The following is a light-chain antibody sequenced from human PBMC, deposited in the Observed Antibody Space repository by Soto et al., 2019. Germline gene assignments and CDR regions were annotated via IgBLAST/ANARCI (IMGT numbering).Light chain of an antibody. CDR1: QTVSFNY. V-gene: IGKV3-20*01. J-gene: IGKJ1*01. CDR3: QQYGSTTTWT. Sequence: EIASTQSPRPSSLSPVERAPLPCRASQTVSFNYLAWYQQNPGQAPRLLIYGGSSRATGIPDRFSGSGSGTDFTLPISRLEPEDFAVYYCQQYGSTTTWTFGQGTKVDIK. CDR2: GGS.